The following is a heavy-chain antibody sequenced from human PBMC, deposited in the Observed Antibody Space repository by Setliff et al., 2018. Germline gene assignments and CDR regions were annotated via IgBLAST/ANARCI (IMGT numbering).Heavy chain of an antibody. J-gene: IGHJ4*02. V-gene: IGHV1-2*02. CDR3: ARFSGHNYGSFDS. Sequence: GASVKVSCKASGYSFSDFYIHWVRQVPGRGPEWMGSINPKSGVTRYVQKFQGRVTITRDTSISTAYMELSSLRSNDTAVYYCARFSGHNYGSFDSWGQGTLVTVSS. D-gene: IGHD5-18*01. CDR1: GYSFSDFY. CDR2: INPKSGVT.